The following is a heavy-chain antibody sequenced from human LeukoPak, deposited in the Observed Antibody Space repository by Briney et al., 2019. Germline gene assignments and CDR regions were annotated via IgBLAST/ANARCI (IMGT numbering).Heavy chain of an antibody. Sequence: GGSLRLSCVASGFTFSSFSMNWVRQAPGKGLEWVSYISSSRSTIYYADSVKGRFTISRDNAKNSLYLQMNSLRVEDTGIYYCARGGWLDDWGQGTLVTVSS. CDR1: GFTFSSFS. J-gene: IGHJ4*02. V-gene: IGHV3-48*04. CDR3: ARGGWLDD. D-gene: IGHD2-15*01. CDR2: ISSSRSTI.